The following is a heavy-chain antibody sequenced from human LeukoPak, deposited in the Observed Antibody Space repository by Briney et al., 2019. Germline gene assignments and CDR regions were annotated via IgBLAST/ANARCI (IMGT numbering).Heavy chain of an antibody. Sequence: SETLSLTCTVSGGSISSYCWSWIRQPPGKGLEWIGYISYSGSTNYNPSLKSRVTISVDTSKNQFSLRLSSVTAADTAVYFCARCRDGYPPFDYWGQGTLVTVSS. CDR2: ISYSGST. CDR3: ARCRDGYPPFDY. CDR1: GGSISSYC. J-gene: IGHJ4*02. V-gene: IGHV4-59*01. D-gene: IGHD5-24*01.